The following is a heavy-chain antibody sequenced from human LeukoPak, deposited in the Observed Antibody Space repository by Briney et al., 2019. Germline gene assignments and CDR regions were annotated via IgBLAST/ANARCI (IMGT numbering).Heavy chain of an antibody. V-gene: IGHV3-48*03. J-gene: IGHJ4*02. D-gene: IGHD3-10*01. CDR3: AKEGTMVRGVIKLSYFDY. CDR2: ISSSGSTI. Sequence: QAGGSLRLSCAASGFTFSSYEMNWVRQAPGKGLEWVSYISSSGSTIYYADSVKGRFTISRDNAKNSLYLQMNSLRAEDTAVYYCAKEGTMVRGVIKLSYFDYWGQGTLVTVSS. CDR1: GFTFSSYE.